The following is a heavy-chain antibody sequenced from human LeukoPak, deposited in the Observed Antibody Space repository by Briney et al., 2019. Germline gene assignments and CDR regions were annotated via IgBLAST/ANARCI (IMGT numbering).Heavy chain of an antibody. CDR1: GFTFSDHW. Sequence: GGSLRLSCAASGFTFSDHWMSWVRQAPGKGLEWVANINQDGTETYNADSVRGRFTISRDNAKKSLNLQMNSLRVEDTAVYFCARVAYEFSSGYYFGYWGQGTLVTVSS. D-gene: IGHD3-3*01. CDR2: INQDGTET. V-gene: IGHV3-7*01. CDR3: ARVAYEFSSGYYFGY. J-gene: IGHJ4*02.